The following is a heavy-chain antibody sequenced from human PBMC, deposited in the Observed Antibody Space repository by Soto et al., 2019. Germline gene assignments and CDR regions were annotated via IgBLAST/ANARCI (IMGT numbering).Heavy chain of an antibody. D-gene: IGHD3-22*01. V-gene: IGHV3-15*07. J-gene: IGHJ4*01. CDR2: IKSKTDGGTT. Sequence: RLSCAASGFTFSNAWMNWVRQAPGKGLEWVGRIKSKTDGGTTEYAASVKGRFTISRDDSKSIAYLQMNSLKNEDTAVYYCTKVRADYYDSSGPNYLGHGTLATVSS. CDR1: GFTFSNAW. CDR3: TKVRADYYDSSGPNY.